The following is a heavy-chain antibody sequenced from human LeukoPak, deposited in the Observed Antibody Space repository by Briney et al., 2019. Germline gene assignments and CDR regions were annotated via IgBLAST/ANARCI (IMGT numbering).Heavy chain of an antibody. D-gene: IGHD1-7*01. CDR2: IYYSGST. Sequence: SETLSLTCTVSGGSISSSSYYWGWIRQPPGKGLEWIGSIYYSGSTYYNPSLKSRVTISVDTSKNQLSLKLSSVTAADTAVYYCARGRAARITGTYYMDVWGKGTTVTVSS. CDR3: ARGRAARITGTYYMDV. CDR1: GGSISSSSYY. J-gene: IGHJ6*03. V-gene: IGHV4-39*07.